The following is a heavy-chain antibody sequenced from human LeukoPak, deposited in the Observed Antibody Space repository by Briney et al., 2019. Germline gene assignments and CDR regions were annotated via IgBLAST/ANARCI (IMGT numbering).Heavy chain of an antibody. CDR1: GFTFSSYA. Sequence: GGSLRLSCAASGFTFSSYAMSWVRQAPGKGLEWVSLISGDGGSTYYADSVEGRFTISRDNSKNSLYLQMNSLRTEDTALYYCAKDISMGIAVAELDYWGQGTLVTVSS. V-gene: IGHV3-43*02. J-gene: IGHJ4*02. CDR2: ISGDGGST. CDR3: AKDISMGIAVAELDY. D-gene: IGHD6-19*01.